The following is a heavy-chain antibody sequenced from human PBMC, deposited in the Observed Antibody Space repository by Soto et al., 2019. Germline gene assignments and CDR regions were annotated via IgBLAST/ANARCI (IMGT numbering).Heavy chain of an antibody. CDR2: XSGSGXSP. Sequence: LSLTCAVYGGSFSGDYWSWIRQPPGNGLERVQVXSGSGXSPYYENPVKXXFTFSRDXXKNKMYLQMDSLRAEDTAVYYCSRRSSGWYFDYWGQGTLVTVSS. D-gene: IGHD6-19*01. V-gene: IGHV3-23*01. CDR3: SRRSSGWYFDY. J-gene: IGHJ4*02. CDR1: GGSFSGDY.